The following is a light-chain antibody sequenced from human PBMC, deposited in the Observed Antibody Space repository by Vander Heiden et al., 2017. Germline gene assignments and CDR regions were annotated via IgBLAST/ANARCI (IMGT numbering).Light chain of an antibody. J-gene: IGLJ3*02. V-gene: IGLV1-40*01. CDR1: SSNIGAGYD. Sequence: QSVVTQTPSVSGAPGQRVTISCTGSSSNIGAGYDVHWYQQLPGTAPKLLIYGNNNRPSGVPDRFSGSKSGTSASLAITGLQAEDEADYYCQSYDRSLSGWVFGGGTKLNVL. CDR3: QSYDRSLSGWV. CDR2: GNN.